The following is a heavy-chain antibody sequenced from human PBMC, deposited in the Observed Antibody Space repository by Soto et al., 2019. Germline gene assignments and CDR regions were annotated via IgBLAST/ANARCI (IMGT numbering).Heavy chain of an antibody. J-gene: IGHJ5*02. CDR3: ARQRSSGWYWFDP. CDR1: GGTFSSYA. V-gene: IGHV1-69*01. CDR2: IIPIFGTA. Sequence: QVQLVQSGAEVKKPGSSVKVSCKASGGTFSSYAISWVRQAPGQGLEWMGGIIPIFGTANYVQKFQARVTITADESTGTAYVELSSLTFEDTAVYYCARQRSSGWYWFDPWGQGTLITVSS. D-gene: IGHD6-19*01.